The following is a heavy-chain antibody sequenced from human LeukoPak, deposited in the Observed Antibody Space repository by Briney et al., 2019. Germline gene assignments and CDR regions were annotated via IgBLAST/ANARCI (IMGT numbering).Heavy chain of an antibody. CDR3: ARASHLRGHSGYELVVDY. CDR1: GYTFTSYG. J-gene: IGHJ4*02. CDR2: ISAYNGNT. Sequence: ASVKVSCKASGYTFTSYGISWVRQAPGQGLEWMGWISAYNGNTNYAQKLQGRVTMTTDTSTSTAYMELRSLRSDDTAVYYCARASHLRGHSGYELVVDYWGQGTLVTVSS. V-gene: IGHV1-18*01. D-gene: IGHD5-12*01.